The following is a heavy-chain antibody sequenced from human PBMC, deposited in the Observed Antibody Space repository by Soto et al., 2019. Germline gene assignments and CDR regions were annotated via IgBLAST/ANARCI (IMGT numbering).Heavy chain of an antibody. CDR3: AREITMIVARYYYYGMDV. V-gene: IGHV3-30-3*01. J-gene: IGHJ6*02. CDR2: ISYDGSNK. D-gene: IGHD3-22*01. CDR1: GFTFSSCA. Sequence: GGSLRLSCAASGFTFSSCAMHWVRQAPGKGLEWVAVISYDGSNKYYADSVKGRFTISRDNSKNTLYLQMNSLRAEDTAVYYCAREITMIVARYYYYGMDVWGQGTTVTVSS.